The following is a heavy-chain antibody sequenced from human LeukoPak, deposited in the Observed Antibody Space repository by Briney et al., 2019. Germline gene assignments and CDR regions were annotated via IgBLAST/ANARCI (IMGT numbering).Heavy chain of an antibody. CDR3: ARQNTPHGNFDY. Sequence: GGSLRLSCAASGFTFSSYDMHWVRQATGKGLEWVSAIGVAANTFYSGSVKGRFSISRENAKNSLYLLMSSLRAEDTAVYYCARQNTPHGNFDYWGQGTLVTVSS. V-gene: IGHV3-13*01. CDR1: GFTFSSYD. J-gene: IGHJ4*02. D-gene: IGHD1-26*01. CDR2: IGVAANT.